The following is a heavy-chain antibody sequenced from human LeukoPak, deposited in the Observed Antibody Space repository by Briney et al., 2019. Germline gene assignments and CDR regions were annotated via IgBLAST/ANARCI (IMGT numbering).Heavy chain of an antibody. CDR3: ARTSSGWYKYYFDY. CDR1: GGSISSYY. Sequence: SETLSLTCTVSGGSISSYYWSWIRQPPGKGLEWIGYIYCSGSTNYNPSLKSRVTISVDTSKNQFSLKLSSVTAADTAVYYCARTSSGWYKYYFDYWGQGTLVTVSS. J-gene: IGHJ4*02. CDR2: IYCSGST. V-gene: IGHV4-59*01. D-gene: IGHD6-19*01.